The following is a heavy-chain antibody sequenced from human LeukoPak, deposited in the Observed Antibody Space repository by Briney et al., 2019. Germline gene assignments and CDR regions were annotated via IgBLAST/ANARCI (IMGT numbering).Heavy chain of an antibody. CDR2: INHSGST. CDR1: GGSFSGHY. V-gene: IGHV4-34*01. Sequence: SSETLSLTCAVYGGSFSGHYWSWIRQSPGKGLEWIGEINHSGSTNYNPSLKSRVTISVDTSKNQFSLKLSSVTAADTAVYYCARLDRDYYDSSGYLDAFDMWGQGTMVTVSS. J-gene: IGHJ3*02. CDR3: ARLDRDYYDSSGYLDAFDM. D-gene: IGHD3-22*01.